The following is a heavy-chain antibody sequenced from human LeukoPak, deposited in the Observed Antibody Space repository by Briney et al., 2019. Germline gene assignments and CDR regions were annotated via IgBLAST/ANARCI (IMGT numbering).Heavy chain of an antibody. J-gene: IGHJ4*02. CDR1: GGSISSSSYY. Sequence: SETLSLTCTVSGGSISSSSYYWGWIRQPPGKGLEWIGSIYYSGSTYYNPSLKSRVTVSVDTSKNQFSLKLSSVTAADTAVYYCARGVDARTSGPRVDYWGQGTLVTVSS. V-gene: IGHV4-39*07. CDR3: ARGVDARTSGPRVDY. D-gene: IGHD3-9*01. CDR2: IYYSGST.